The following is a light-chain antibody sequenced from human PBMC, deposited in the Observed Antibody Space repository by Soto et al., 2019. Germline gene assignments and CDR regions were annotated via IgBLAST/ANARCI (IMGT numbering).Light chain of an antibody. J-gene: IGKJ2*01. CDR1: QSVSSY. V-gene: IGKV3-11*01. CDR3: QQRSNWPPYT. CDR2: DAS. Sequence: EIVLTQSPATLSLSPGERATLSCRASQSVSSYLAWYQQKPGQAPRLLIYDASNRATGIPARFSGSGSGTDFTLTISSIEPEDLAVYYCQQRSNWPPYTFGQGTKLEIK.